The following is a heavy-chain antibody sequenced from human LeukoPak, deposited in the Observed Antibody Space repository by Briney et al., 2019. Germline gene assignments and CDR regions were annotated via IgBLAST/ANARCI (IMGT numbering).Heavy chain of an antibody. Sequence: PGGSLRLSCAASGFTFSSYGMHWVRQAPGQGLEWMGGIIPIFGTANYAQKFQGRVTITADESTSTAYMELSSLRSEDTAVYYCARVLDLPYKGYYYYGMDVWGQGTTVTVSS. CDR3: ARVLDLPYKGYYYYGMDV. D-gene: IGHD1-14*01. CDR2: IIPIFGTA. J-gene: IGHJ6*02. V-gene: IGHV1-69*01. CDR1: GFTFSSYG.